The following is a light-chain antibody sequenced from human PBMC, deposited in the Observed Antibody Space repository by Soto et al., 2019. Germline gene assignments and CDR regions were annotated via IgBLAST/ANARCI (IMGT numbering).Light chain of an antibody. Sequence: QSALTQPASVSGSPGQSITISCTGTSSDVGDYNYVSWYQQHPGKAPKLMISEVNNRPSGVSNRFSGSKSGNTASLTISGLQAEDEADYYCSSYTSSSTWVFGGGTKVTVL. V-gene: IGLV2-14*01. J-gene: IGLJ2*01. CDR3: SSYTSSSTWV. CDR1: SSDVGDYNY. CDR2: EVN.